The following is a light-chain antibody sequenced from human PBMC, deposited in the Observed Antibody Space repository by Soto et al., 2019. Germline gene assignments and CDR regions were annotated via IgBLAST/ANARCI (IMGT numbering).Light chain of an antibody. Sequence: IQMTQSRSSLSASVGDRVTITCRASQGISSYLNWYQQKPGKAPKLLIYAASSLQSGVPSRFSGSGSGTDVTLTISSLQPEDFASYYCQQSYSTPLTFGGGTKVEIK. V-gene: IGKV1-39*01. CDR1: QGISSY. CDR2: AAS. CDR3: QQSYSTPLT. J-gene: IGKJ4*01.